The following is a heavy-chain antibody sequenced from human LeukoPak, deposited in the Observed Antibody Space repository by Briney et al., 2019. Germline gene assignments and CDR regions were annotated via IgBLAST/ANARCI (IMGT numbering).Heavy chain of an antibody. CDR1: GGSISSSNW. Sequence: PSETLSLTCAVSGGSISSSNWWSWVRQPPGKGLEWIGEIYHSGSTNYNPSLKSRVTISVDKSKNQFSLKLSSVTAADTAVYYCARSGGIAAAFPFDYWGQGTLVTVSS. D-gene: IGHD6-13*01. J-gene: IGHJ4*02. V-gene: IGHV4-4*02. CDR3: ARSGGIAAAFPFDY. CDR2: IYHSGST.